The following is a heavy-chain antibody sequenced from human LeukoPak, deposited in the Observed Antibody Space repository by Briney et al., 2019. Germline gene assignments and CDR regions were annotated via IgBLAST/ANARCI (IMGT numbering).Heavy chain of an antibody. J-gene: IGHJ6*02. V-gene: IGHV3-7*03. CDR2: IKQDGSEK. CDR1: GFTFSSYW. Sequence: GGSLRLSCAASGFTFSSYWMSWVRQAPGKGLEWVANIKQDGSEKYYVDSVKGRFTISRDNAKNSLYLQMNSLRAEDTAVYYCAREDCSSTSCYWSPLTYYYYGMDVWGQGTTVTVSS. CDR3: AREDCSSTSCYWSPLTYYYYGMDV. D-gene: IGHD2-2*01.